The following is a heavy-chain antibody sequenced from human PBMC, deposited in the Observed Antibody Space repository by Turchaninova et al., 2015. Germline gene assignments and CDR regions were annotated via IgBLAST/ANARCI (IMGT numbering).Heavy chain of an antibody. CDR3: ATGDSHAFDI. Sequence: EVQLVESGGGLVQPGGSLRLSCAAAGFTFSSYWMHCVRQAPGEGLVWVSRINSDGSSTSCADSVKGRFTISRDNAKNTLYLQMNSLRAEDTAVYFCATGDSHAFDIWGQGTMVTVSS. J-gene: IGHJ3*02. D-gene: IGHD2-21*02. V-gene: IGHV3-74*01. CDR2: INSDGSST. CDR1: GFTFSSYW.